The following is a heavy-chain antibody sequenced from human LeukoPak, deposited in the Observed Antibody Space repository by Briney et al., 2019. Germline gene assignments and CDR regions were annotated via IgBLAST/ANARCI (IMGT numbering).Heavy chain of an antibody. V-gene: IGHV3-21*01. D-gene: IGHD3-10*01. CDR2: ISSSSSYI. CDR1: GFAFGSYA. J-gene: IGHJ4*02. Sequence: GGSLRLSCAASGFAFGSYAIHWVRQAPGKGLEWVSSISSSSSYIYYADSVKGRFTISRDNAKNSLYLQMNSLRAEDTAVYYCAREFGERQLWGQGTLVTVSS. CDR3: AREFGERQL.